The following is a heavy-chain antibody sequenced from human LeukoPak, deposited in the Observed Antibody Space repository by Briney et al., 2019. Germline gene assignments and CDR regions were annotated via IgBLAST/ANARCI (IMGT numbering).Heavy chain of an antibody. J-gene: IGHJ1*01. V-gene: IGHV1-18*01. CDR1: GYTFTDFV. CDR3: ARAESMALYFLY. D-gene: IGHD1-14*01. CDR2: VSTYNGDT. Sequence: ASVKVSCKASGYTFTDFVFIWVRQAPGQGLEWMGWVSTYNGDTDYAKKFQDRVTMTTESSTQTTFMELRSLRSDDTAVYYCARAESMALYFLYWGQGTLVSVSS.